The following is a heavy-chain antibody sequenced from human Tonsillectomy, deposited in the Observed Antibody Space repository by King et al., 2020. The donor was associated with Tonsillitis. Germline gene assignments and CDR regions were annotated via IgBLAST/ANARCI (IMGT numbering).Heavy chain of an antibody. V-gene: IGHV1-46*01. CDR2: ISPRGGST. CDR3: ARAVITAAAFDY. D-gene: IGHD6-13*01. J-gene: IGHJ4*02. Sequence: VQLVESGAEVKKPGASVKVSCKASGYTFTSYYMHWVRQAPGQGLEWMGIISPRGGSTSYAQKFQGTVTMTRDPSTSTVYMELSSLRFEDTAVYYCARAVITAAAFDYWGQGTLVTVSS. CDR1: GYTFTSYY.